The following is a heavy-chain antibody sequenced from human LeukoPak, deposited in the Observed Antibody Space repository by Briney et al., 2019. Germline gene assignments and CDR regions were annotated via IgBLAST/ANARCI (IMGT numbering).Heavy chain of an antibody. J-gene: IGHJ4*02. D-gene: IGHD6-19*01. CDR3: AKQPSALAGTYDY. Sequence: PGGSLRLSCATSGFSFSSFWMSWVRQAPGKGLEWVANIKKDGSEKYYVDSVKGRFTISRDNVKNSLYLQMNSLRAEDTGVYYCAKQPSALAGTYDYWGQGTLVTVSS. CDR2: IKKDGSEK. CDR1: GFSFSSFW. V-gene: IGHV3-7*03.